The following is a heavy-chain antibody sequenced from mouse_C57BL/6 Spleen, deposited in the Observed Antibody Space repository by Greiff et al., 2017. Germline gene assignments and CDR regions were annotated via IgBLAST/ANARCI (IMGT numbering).Heavy chain of an antibody. CDR1: GFSLTSYG. J-gene: IGHJ1*03. CDR2: IWSGGSK. V-gene: IGHV2-2*01. CDR3: ARNSGPRYFDV. Sequence: QVQLQQSGPGLVQPSQSLSITCTVSGFSLTSYGVHWVRQSPGKGLEWLGVIWSGGSKDYNAAFISRLSLSKNNSKSQVCFKMNRQQADDTTIYCCARNSGPRYFDVWGTGTTVTVSS.